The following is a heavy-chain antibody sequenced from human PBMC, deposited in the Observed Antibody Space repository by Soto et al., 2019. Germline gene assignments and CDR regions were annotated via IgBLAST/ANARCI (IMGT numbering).Heavy chain of an antibody. CDR1: GVSVSSGDYY. CDR2: IDRSGST. CDR3: ARDSGGNSENYYGLDV. J-gene: IGHJ6*02. V-gene: IGHV4-31*03. Sequence: QVQLQESGPGLVKPSQTLSLSCNVYGVSVSSGDYYWSWIRQHAGGGLEWSGYIDRSGSTYYKPSLRGRVIMSVDTSTNQISLRLLSVTAADTAMYYCARDSGGNSENYYGLDVWGHGTTVSVSS. D-gene: IGHD1-1*01.